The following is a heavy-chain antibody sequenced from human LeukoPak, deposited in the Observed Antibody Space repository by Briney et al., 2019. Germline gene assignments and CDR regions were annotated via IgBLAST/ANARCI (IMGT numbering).Heavy chain of an antibody. V-gene: IGHV5-51*01. CDR2: IYPADSDT. CDR1: GYIFTDCW. D-gene: IGHD3-10*01. J-gene: IGHJ4*02. Sequence: GESLKISCQVSGYIFTDCWIGWVRQMPGKGLESMGIIYPADSDTAYSPFFQGQVTISADKSISTVYLQWSSLKASDTAMYYCARQSRDGSKTRGYYFDHWGQGTLVTVSS. CDR3: ARQSRDGSKTRGYYFDH.